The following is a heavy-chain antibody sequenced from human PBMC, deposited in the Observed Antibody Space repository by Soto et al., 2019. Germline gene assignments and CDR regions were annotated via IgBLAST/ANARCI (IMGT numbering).Heavy chain of an antibody. CDR3: ARHRYSYGVYYFDY. Sequence: SVPMSLTCTVSDGYIFSYYWSWIRKTQGKGLEWIGYIYYSGSTNYNPSLTSRVTISVDTSKNQFSLKLSSVTAADTAVYYCARHRYSYGVYYFDYWGQGTLVTVSS. CDR2: IYYSGST. CDR1: DGYIFSYY. D-gene: IGHD5-18*01. V-gene: IGHV4-59*08. J-gene: IGHJ4*02.